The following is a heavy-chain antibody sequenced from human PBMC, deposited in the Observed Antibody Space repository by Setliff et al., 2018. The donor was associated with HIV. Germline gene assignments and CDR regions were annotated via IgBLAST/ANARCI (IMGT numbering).Heavy chain of an antibody. CDR3: ARVQMAYAAFDV. D-gene: IGHD4-17*01. Sequence: SETLSLTCTVSGGSISTYYWSWIRQPPGKGLEWIGSIYFTGSSDNNPSLKSRVTLPVDTSKRQFSLKLSSVTAADTAVYYCARVQMAYAAFDVWGQGTMVTVSS. V-gene: IGHV4-59*01. J-gene: IGHJ3*01. CDR1: GGSISTYY. CDR2: IYFTGSS.